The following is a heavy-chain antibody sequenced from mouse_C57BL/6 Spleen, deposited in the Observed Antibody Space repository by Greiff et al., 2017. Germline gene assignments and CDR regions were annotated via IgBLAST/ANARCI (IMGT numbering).Heavy chain of an antibody. J-gene: IGHJ1*03. CDR1: GYTFTSYW. CDR3: ARGYYGSSSDV. V-gene: IGHV1-69*01. CDR2: IDPSDSYT. D-gene: IGHD1-1*01. Sequence: QVQLQQSGAELVMPGASVKLSCKASGYTFTSYWMHWVKQRPGQGLEWIGDIDPSDSYTNYNQKFKGKSTLTVDKSSSTAYMQLSSLTSEDSAVYYCARGYYGSSSDVWGTGTTVTVSS.